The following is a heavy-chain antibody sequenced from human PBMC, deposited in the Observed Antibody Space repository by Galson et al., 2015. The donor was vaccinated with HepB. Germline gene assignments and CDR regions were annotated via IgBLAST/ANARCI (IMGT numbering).Heavy chain of an antibody. CDR3: ARDGDYLSYRPHWFDP. Sequence: SLRLSCAASGFSFSDYYMRWIRQAPGKGLEWISYISASSTYTTYADSVKGRFTISRDNAKKSLYLQVNSLRAEDTAVYYCARDGDYLSYRPHWFDPWGQGTLVTVSS. D-gene: IGHD4-17*01. V-gene: IGHV3-11*06. CDR2: ISASSTYT. CDR1: GFSFSDYY. J-gene: IGHJ5*02.